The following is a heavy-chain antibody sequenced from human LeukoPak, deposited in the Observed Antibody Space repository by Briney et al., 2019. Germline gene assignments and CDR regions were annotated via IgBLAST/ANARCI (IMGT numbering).Heavy chain of an antibody. J-gene: IGHJ4*02. CDR1: GSTFSSYG. V-gene: IGHV3-33*01. Sequence: PGGSLRLSCAASGSTFSSYGMHWVRQAPGKGLEWVAVIWYDGSNKYYADSVKGRFTISRDNSKNTLYLQMNSLRAEDTAVYYCARDSTNYYFDYWGQGTLVTVSS. CDR2: IWYDGSNK. D-gene: IGHD5/OR15-5a*01. CDR3: ARDSTNYYFDY.